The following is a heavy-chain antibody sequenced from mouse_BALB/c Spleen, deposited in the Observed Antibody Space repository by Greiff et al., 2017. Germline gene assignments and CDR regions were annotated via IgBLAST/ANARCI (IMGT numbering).Heavy chain of an antibody. D-gene: IGHD1-1*01. Sequence: EVKLVESGGGLVQPGGSLRLSCATSGFTFSDFYMEWVRQPPGKRLEWIAASRNKANDYTTAYSASVKGRFIVSRDTSQSILYLQMNALRAEDTAIYYYAGDAPSVVDAMDYWGQGTSVTVSS. J-gene: IGHJ4*01. V-gene: IGHV7-1*02. CDR3: AGDAPSVVDAMDY. CDR2: SRNKANDYTT. CDR1: GFTFSDFY.